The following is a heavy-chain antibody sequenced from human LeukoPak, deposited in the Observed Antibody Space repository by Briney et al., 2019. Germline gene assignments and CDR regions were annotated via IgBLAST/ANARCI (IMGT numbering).Heavy chain of an antibody. J-gene: IGHJ4*02. D-gene: IGHD5-24*01. V-gene: IGHV3-23*01. CDR3: AKDREEMATITDY. CDR1: GFTFSSYA. Sequence: PGRSLRLSCAASGFTFSSYAMHWVRQAPGKGLEWVSAISGSGGSTYYADSVKGRFTISRDNSKNTLYLQMNSLRAEDTAVYYCAKDREEMATITDYWGQGTLVTVSS. CDR2: ISGSGGST.